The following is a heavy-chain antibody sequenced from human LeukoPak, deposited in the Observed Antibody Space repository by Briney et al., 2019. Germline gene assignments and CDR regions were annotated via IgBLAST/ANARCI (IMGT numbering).Heavy chain of an antibody. J-gene: IGHJ4*02. CDR3: ARDKAGLIDY. V-gene: IGHV4-59*01. D-gene: IGHD6-19*01. CDR2: IYYSGST. Sequence: SETLSLTCTVSGGSISSYYWSWIRQPPGKGLEWIGYIYYSGSTNYNPSLKSRVTISVDTSKNQFSLKLSSVTAADTAVYYCARDKAGLIDYWGQGTLVTVSS. CDR1: GGSISSYY.